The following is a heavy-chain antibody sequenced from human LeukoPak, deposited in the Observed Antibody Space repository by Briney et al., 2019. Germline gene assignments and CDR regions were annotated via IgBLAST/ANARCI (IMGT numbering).Heavy chain of an antibody. J-gene: IGHJ3*02. V-gene: IGHV4-39*07. Sequence: PSETLSLTCTVSGGSISSSSYYWGWIRQPPGKGLEWIGSIYYSGSTYYNPSLKSRVTISVDTSKNQSSLKLSSVTAADTAVYYCARFLRGATNALEIWGQGTMVTVSS. D-gene: IGHD1-26*01. CDR1: GGSISSSSYY. CDR3: ARFLRGATNALEI. CDR2: IYYSGST.